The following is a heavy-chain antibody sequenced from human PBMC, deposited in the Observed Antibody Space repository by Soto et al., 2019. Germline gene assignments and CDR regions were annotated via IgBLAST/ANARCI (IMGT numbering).Heavy chain of an antibody. Sequence: GGSLRLSCAASGFTFSSYSMNWVRRAPGKGLEWVSYISSSSSTIYYADSVKGRFTISRDNAKNSLYLQMNSLKTEDTAVYYCTRLEDIRQQLPPGIAVAGTFFDPWGQGTLVTVSS. CDR2: ISSSSSTI. CDR3: TRLEDIRQQLPPGIAVAGTFFDP. J-gene: IGHJ5*02. D-gene: IGHD6-19*01. V-gene: IGHV3-48*01. CDR1: GFTFSSYS.